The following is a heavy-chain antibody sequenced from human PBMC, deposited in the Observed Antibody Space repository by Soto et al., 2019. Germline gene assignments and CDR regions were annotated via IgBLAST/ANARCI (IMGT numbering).Heavy chain of an antibody. J-gene: IGHJ6*02. CDR1: GIALSDSS. CDR3: AREARQLRSGDYGMDV. CDR2: ISSTSSYR. Sequence: VGSLIFSFAASGIALSDSSTNCVLQAPGKVVEWIPSISSTSSYRSDAELVNFQFTISRDNDKNSLYLQMNSLTAEDTAVYYCAREARQLRSGDYGMDVWGQGTTVTVSS. V-gene: IGHV3-21*01. D-gene: IGHD2-21*01.